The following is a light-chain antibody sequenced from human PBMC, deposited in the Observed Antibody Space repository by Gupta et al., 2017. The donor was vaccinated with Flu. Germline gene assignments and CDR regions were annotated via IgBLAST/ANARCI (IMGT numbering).Light chain of an antibody. J-gene: IGLJ2*01. CDR3: LLNFGAAQGL. CDR2: TTN. Sequence: TGPVTSGYYPNWFQLKPGQVPTSLIYTTNKRHSWTPVRFSGSLLGGKAALTVSNVQPEDEAEYFCLLNFGAAQGLFGGGTKLTV. CDR1: TGPVTSGYY. V-gene: IGLV7-43*01.